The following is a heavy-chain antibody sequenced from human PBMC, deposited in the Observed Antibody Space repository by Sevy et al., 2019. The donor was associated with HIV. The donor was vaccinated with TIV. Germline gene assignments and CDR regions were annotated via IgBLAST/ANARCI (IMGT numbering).Heavy chain of an antibody. D-gene: IGHD3-10*01. CDR1: GFTFDDYA. J-gene: IGHJ6*02. CDR3: AKDTQVRGGADYYGMDV. Sequence: GGSLRLSCAASGFTFDDYAMHWVRQAPGKGLEWVSGISWNSGSIGYADSVKGRFTISRDNAKNSLYLQMNSLRAEDTALYYCAKDTQVRGGADYYGMDVWGQGTTVTVSS. V-gene: IGHV3-9*01. CDR2: ISWNSGSI.